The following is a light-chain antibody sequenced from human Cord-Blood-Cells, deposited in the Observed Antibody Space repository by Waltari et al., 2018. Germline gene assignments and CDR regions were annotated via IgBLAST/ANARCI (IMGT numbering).Light chain of an antibody. V-gene: IGKV1-5*01. Sequence: DIQMTQSPSTLSASGGDRVTITCRASQSISSWLAWYQQKPGKAPKLLIYDASSLESGGPSRFSGSGSGTEFTLTISTLQPDDFATYYCQQYNRYPYTFGQGTKLEIK. CDR2: DAS. CDR3: QQYNRYPYT. J-gene: IGKJ2*01. CDR1: QSISSW.